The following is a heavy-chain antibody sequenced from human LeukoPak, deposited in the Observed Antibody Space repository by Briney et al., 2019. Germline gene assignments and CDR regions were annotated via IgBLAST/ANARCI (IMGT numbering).Heavy chain of an antibody. Sequence: SETLSLTCTVSGASINSDYWTWVRQVAGKGLEWIGRIFASGSTNYNPYLRSRITMSVDTSKNQFSLDLNSVTAADTGVYYCVRGWAPRGEKSSFASWGQGTLVTVSS. D-gene: IGHD3-10*01. CDR2: IFASGST. V-gene: IGHV4-4*07. CDR3: VRGWAPRGEKSSFAS. J-gene: IGHJ4*02. CDR1: GASINSDY.